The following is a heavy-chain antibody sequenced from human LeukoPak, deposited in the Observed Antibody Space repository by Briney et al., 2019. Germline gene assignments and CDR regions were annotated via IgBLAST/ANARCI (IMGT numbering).Heavy chain of an antibody. CDR3: ARDYGRGSYYGNWFDP. V-gene: IGHV1-2*02. CDR2: INPNSGGT. Sequence: ASVNVSCKASGYTFTGYYMHWVRQAPGQGLEWMGWINPNSGGTNYAQKFQGRVTMTRDTSISTAYMELSRLRSDDTAVYYCARDYGRGSYYGNWFDPWGQGTLVTVSS. J-gene: IGHJ5*02. CDR1: GYTFTGYY. D-gene: IGHD1-26*01.